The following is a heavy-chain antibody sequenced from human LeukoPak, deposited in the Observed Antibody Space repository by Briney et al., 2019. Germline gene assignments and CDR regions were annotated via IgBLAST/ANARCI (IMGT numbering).Heavy chain of an antibody. CDR3: ARDGGSSYEIDY. V-gene: IGHV3-48*01. CDR2: ISKNLATV. CDR1: GFTFSSYS. D-gene: IGHD5-18*01. Sequence: GGSLRLSCAASGFTFSSYSFNWVRQARGKGVEWVSYISKNLATVYYADSVKDRFTISRDNAKNSLYLQMNRLRPEDTAVYYCARDGGSSYEIDYWGQGTVVTVSS. J-gene: IGHJ4*02.